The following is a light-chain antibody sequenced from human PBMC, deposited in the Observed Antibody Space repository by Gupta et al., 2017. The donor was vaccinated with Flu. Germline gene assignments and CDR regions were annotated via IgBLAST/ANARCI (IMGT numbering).Light chain of an antibody. CDR1: SLRSYY. J-gene: IGLJ1*01. Sequence: AVSVALGQTVRITCQGDSLRSYYASWYQQKPGQAPVLVIYGKNNRPSGIPDRFSGSSSGNTASLTITGAQAEDEADYYCNSRDSSGNLNVFGTGTKVTVL. CDR2: GKN. V-gene: IGLV3-19*01. CDR3: NSRDSSGNLNV.